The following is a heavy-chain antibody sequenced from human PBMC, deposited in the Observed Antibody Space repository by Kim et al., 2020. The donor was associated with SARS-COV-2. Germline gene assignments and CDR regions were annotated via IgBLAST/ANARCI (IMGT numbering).Heavy chain of an antibody. Sequence: GGSLRLSCAASGFTFGSYWMSWVRQAPGKGLEWVANIKQDGSEKYYVDSVKGRFTISRDNAKNSLYLQMNSLRAEDTAVYYCARRSSWYQIDYWGQGTLVTVSS. CDR3: ARRSSWYQIDY. V-gene: IGHV3-7*01. CDR2: IKQDGSEK. J-gene: IGHJ4*02. D-gene: IGHD6-13*01. CDR1: GFTFGSYW.